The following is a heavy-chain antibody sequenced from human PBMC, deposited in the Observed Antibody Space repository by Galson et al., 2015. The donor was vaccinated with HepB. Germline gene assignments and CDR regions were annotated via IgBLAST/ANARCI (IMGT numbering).Heavy chain of an antibody. CDR1: GFTFSSYG. Sequence: SLRLSCAAPGFTFSSYGMHWVRQAPGKGLEWVAVISYDGSNKYYADSVKGRFTISRDNSKNTLYLQMNSLRAEDTAVYYCAAGSGIAAAGGTFDIWGQGTMVTVSS. CDR3: AAGSGIAAAGGTFDI. D-gene: IGHD6-13*01. J-gene: IGHJ3*02. CDR2: ISYDGSNK. V-gene: IGHV3-30*03.